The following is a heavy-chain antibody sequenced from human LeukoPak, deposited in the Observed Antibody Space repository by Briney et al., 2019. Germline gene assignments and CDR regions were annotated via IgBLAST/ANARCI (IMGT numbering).Heavy chain of an antibody. CDR3: ARDGERGELSLYMDY. CDR2: MNPNSGNT. J-gene: IGHJ4*02. CDR1: GYTFTSYD. D-gene: IGHD3-16*02. V-gene: IGHV1-8*02. Sequence: ASVKVSCKASGYTFTSYDINWVRQATGQGLEWMGWMNPNSGNTGYAQKFQGRVTMTRDTSISTAYMELSRLRSDDTAEYYCARDGERGELSLYMDYWGQGTLVTVSS.